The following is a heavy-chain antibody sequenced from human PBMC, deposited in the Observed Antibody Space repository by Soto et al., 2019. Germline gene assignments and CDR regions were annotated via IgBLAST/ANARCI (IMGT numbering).Heavy chain of an antibody. V-gene: IGHV3-7*03. CDR1: GFTFSSYW. CDR3: AREGETDFWSGYKPALDY. J-gene: IGHJ4*02. Sequence: EVQLVESGGGLVQPGGSLRLSCAASGFTFSSYWMSWVRQAPGKGLEWVANIKQDGSEKYYVDSVKGRFTISRDNAKNSLYLQMNSLRAEDTAVYYCAREGETDFWSGYKPALDYWGQGTLVTVSS. CDR2: IKQDGSEK. D-gene: IGHD3-3*01.